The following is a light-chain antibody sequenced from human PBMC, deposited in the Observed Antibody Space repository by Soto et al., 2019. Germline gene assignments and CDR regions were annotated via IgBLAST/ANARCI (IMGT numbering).Light chain of an antibody. CDR1: QSISSW. CDR2: DAS. CDR3: QQYNIYPYT. J-gene: IGKJ2*01. V-gene: IGKV1-5*01. Sequence: DIPMTQSPSTLSASLGDRVTITCRSSQSISSWLAWYQQKPGKAPKLLIYDASSLESGVPSRFSGSGSGTEFTLTISSLQPDDFEPYYCQQYNIYPYTFGQGTKLEIK.